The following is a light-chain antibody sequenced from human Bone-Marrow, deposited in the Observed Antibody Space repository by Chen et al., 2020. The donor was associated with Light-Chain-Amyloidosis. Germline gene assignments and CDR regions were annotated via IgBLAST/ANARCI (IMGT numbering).Light chain of an antibody. CDR3: QQYGTSPLT. Sequence: EIVLTQSPGTLSLSPGEGANLSCRASQTISSNYLTWYQQKFGQAPRLLIYGSSSRATGIPDRFTSSGSVTDFTHTINRLEPEDFAVDYCQQYGTSPLTFCGGTKVEIK. CDR2: GSS. V-gene: IGKV3-20*01. J-gene: IGKJ4*01. CDR1: QTISSNY.